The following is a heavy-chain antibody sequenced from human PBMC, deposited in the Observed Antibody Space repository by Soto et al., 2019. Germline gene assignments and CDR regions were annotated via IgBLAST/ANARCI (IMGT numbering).Heavy chain of an antibody. V-gene: IGHV4-34*01. D-gene: IGHD3-10*01. J-gene: IGHJ6*02. CDR2: INHSGST. Sequence: PSETLSLTCAVYGGSFSGYYWSWIRQPPGKGLEWIGEINHSGSTNYNPSLKSRVTISVDTSKNQFSLKLSSVTAADTAVYYCARGRKLWFGELLERYYYYGMDVWGQGTTVTVSS. CDR3: ARGRKLWFGELLERYYYYGMDV. CDR1: GGSFSGYY.